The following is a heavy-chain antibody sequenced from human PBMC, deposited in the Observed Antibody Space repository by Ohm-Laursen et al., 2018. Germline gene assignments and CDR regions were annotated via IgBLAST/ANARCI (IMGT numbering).Heavy chain of an antibody. Sequence: SLRLSCAASGFTFSRFGFHWVRQGPGEGLVWVSRITSDGTSTAYADSVRGRFTISRDTAKNTLYLQMNSLRVEDTAVYYCARNPYDYWGQGTLVTVSS. V-gene: IGHV3-74*01. D-gene: IGHD1-14*01. CDR3: ARNPYDY. J-gene: IGHJ4*02. CDR1: GFTFSRFG. CDR2: ITSDGTST.